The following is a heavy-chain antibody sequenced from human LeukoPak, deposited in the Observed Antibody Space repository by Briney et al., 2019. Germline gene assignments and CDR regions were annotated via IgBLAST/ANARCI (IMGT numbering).Heavy chain of an antibody. CDR2: IKSSSGAT. CDR3: ARGRVT. J-gene: IGHJ5*02. CDR1: GYNFTGNY. Sequence: ASVKVSCKASGYNFTGNYIHWVRQAPGQGLEWMGWIKSSSGATKYAQTFQGRLTLTRDTSIRTAYMELRSLRSDDTAVYVCARGRVTCGRRKLVSVSS. V-gene: IGHV1-2*02.